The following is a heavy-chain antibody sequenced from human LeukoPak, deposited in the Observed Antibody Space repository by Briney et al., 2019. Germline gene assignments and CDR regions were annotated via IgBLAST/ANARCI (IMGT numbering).Heavy chain of an antibody. Sequence: PSETLSLTCAVYGGSFSGYYWSWIRQPPGKGLEWIGEINHSGSTNYNPSLKSRVTISVDTSKNQFSLKLSSVTAADTAVYYCASRQGYSYGPRDYWGQGTLVTPSS. CDR2: INHSGST. V-gene: IGHV4-34*01. J-gene: IGHJ4*02. D-gene: IGHD5-18*01. CDR3: ASRQGYSYGPRDY. CDR1: GGSFSGYY.